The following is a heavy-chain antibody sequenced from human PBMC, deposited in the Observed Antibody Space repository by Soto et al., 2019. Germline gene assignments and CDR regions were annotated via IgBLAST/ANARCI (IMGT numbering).Heavy chain of an antibody. Sequence: LRLSCAASGISFSRKAMHWVRQAPGKGLEWVSIISYDGSNKYYADSVKGRFTIARDNSKNTLYLQMNSLRAEDTAVYYCARDTLRDTVRMSYSSESHAMDVWGQGTTVTVSS. CDR2: ISYDGSNK. CDR3: ARDTLRDTVRMSYSSESHAMDV. CDR1: GISFSRKA. D-gene: IGHD3-10*01. V-gene: IGHV3-30-3*01. J-gene: IGHJ6*02.